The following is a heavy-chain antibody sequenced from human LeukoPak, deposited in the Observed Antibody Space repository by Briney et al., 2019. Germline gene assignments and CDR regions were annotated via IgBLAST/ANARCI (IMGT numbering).Heavy chain of an antibody. CDR2: ISYDGGNK. D-gene: IGHD6-19*01. CDR1: GFTFSYA. J-gene: IGHJ6*02. Sequence: GGSLRLSCAASGFTFSYAMHWVRQAPGKGLEWVAVISYDGGNKYYADSVKGRFTISRDNSKNTLYLQMNSLRAEDTAVYYCARGTPSSSGWLYYGMDVWGQGTTVTVSS. CDR3: ARGTPSSSGWLYYGMDV. V-gene: IGHV3-30-3*01.